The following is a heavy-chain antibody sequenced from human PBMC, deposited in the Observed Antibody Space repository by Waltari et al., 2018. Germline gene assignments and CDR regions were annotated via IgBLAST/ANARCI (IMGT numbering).Heavy chain of an antibody. D-gene: IGHD3-3*01. J-gene: IGHJ6*03. V-gene: IGHV4-4*07. CDR3: ARVAYDFWSGYPSYYYMDV. Sequence: QVQLQESGPGLVKPSETLSLTCTVSGGSISRYYWSWIRQPAGKGLEWIGRIYTSGSTNYNPSLKSRVTMSVDTSKNQFSLKLSSVTAADTAVYYCARVAYDFWSGYPSYYYMDVWGKGTTVTVSS. CDR1: GGSISRYY. CDR2: IYTSGST.